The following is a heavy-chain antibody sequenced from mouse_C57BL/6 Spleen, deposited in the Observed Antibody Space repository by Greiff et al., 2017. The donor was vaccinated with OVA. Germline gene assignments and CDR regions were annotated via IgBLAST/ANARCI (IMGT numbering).Heavy chain of an antibody. CDR1: GYTFTSYW. CDR2: IDPSDSYT. Sequence: VQLQQSGAELVKPGASVKLSCKASGYTFTSYWMQWVKQRPGQGLEWIGEIDPSDSYTNYNQKFKGKATLTVDTSSSTAYMQLSSLTSEDSAVYYCARSGYGSSSWYFDVWGTGTTVTVSS. D-gene: IGHD1-1*01. J-gene: IGHJ1*03. CDR3: ARSGYGSSSWYFDV. V-gene: IGHV1-50*01.